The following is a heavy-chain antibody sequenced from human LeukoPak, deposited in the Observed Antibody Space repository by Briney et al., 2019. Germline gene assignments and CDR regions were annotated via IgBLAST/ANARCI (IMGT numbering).Heavy chain of an antibody. V-gene: IGHV3-15*01. CDR2: IKRKTDGGTT. J-gene: IGHJ4*02. Sequence: GGSLRLSCAASGFTFNNAWMSWVRQAPGKGLEWVGRIKRKTDGGTTDYAALVKGRFTISRDDSKNTLYLQMNSLKTEDTAVYYCTTGIAVAGTFFDYWGQGTLVTVSS. CDR3: TTGIAVAGTFFDY. CDR1: GFTFNNAW. D-gene: IGHD6-19*01.